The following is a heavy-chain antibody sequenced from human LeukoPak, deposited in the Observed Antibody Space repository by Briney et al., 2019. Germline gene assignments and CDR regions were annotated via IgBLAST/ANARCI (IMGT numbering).Heavy chain of an antibody. CDR1: GGTFSSYA. V-gene: IGHV1-69*05. CDR3: AVGGYSYGYGLSLYMDV. D-gene: IGHD5-18*01. CDR2: IIPIFGTA. Sequence: SVKVSCKASGGTFSSYAISWVRQAPGQGLEWMGRIIPIFGTADYAQKFQGRVTITTDESTSTAYMELSSLRSEDTAVYYCAVGGYSYGYGLSLYMDVWGKGTTVTVSS. J-gene: IGHJ6*03.